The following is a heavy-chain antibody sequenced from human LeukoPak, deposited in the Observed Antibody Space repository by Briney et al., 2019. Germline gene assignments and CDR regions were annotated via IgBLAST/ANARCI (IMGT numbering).Heavy chain of an antibody. V-gene: IGHV3-30*18. CDR2: ISYDGSNK. Sequence: GRSLRLSCAASGFTFSSYGMHWVRQAPGKGLEWVAVISYDGSNKYYADSVKGRFTISRDNSKNTLYLQMNSLRAEDTAVYYCAKGDADPHYYHYGMDVWGQGTTVTVSS. J-gene: IGHJ6*02. CDR1: GFTFSSYG. CDR3: AKGDADPHYYHYGMDV.